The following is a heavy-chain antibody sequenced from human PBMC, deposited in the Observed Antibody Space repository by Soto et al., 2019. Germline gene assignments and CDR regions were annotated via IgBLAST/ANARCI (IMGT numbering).Heavy chain of an antibody. D-gene: IGHD3-22*01. CDR3: AKSYYYDSSGYPRAYDAFDI. Sequence: GGSLRLSCAASGFTFSSYAMSWVRQAPGKGLEWVSAISGSGGSTYYADSVKGRFTISRDNSKNTLYLQMNSLRAEDTAVYYCAKSYYYDSSGYPRAYDAFDIWGQGTMVTVSS. CDR1: GFTFSSYA. CDR2: ISGSGGST. V-gene: IGHV3-23*01. J-gene: IGHJ3*02.